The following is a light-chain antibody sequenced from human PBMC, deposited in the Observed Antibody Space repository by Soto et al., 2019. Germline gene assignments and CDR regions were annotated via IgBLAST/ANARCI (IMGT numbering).Light chain of an antibody. Sequence: SYELTQPPSVSVAPGQTARITCGENNIGRKSVHWYQQKSGQAPVLVLYADNDRPSGIPERFSGSNSGDTATLTISRVESGDEADYFCQVWDSSRVQVVFGGGTKLTVL. V-gene: IGLV3-21*02. CDR1: NIGRKS. CDR3: QVWDSSRVQVV. J-gene: IGLJ2*01. CDR2: ADN.